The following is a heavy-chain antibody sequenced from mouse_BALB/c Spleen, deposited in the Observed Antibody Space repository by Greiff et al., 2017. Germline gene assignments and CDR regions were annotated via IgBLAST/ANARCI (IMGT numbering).Heavy chain of an antibody. V-gene: IGHV2-9*02. J-gene: IGHJ4*01. CDR1: GFSLTSYG. CDR3: ASYDNYGDYYAMDY. Sequence: VQLKESGPGLVAPSQSLSITCTVSGFSLTSYGVHWVRQPPGKGLEWLGVIWAGGSTNYNSALMSRLSISKANSKSQVFLKMNSLQTDDTAMYYCASYDNYGDYYAMDYWGQGTSVTVSS. CDR2: IWAGGST. D-gene: IGHD2-1*01.